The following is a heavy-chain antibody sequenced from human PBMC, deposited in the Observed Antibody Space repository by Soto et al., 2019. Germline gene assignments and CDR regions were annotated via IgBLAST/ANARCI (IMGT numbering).Heavy chain of an antibody. CDR3: ARVWGYDFWSGPAPYYMDV. CDR2: ISAYNGNT. J-gene: IGHJ6*03. V-gene: IGHV1-18*01. Sequence: ASVKVSCKASGYTFTSYGISWVRQAPGQGLEWMGWISAYNGNTNYAQKLQGRVTMTTDTSTSTAYMELRSLRSDDTAVYYCARVWGYDFWSGPAPYYMDVWGKGTTVTVS. D-gene: IGHD3-3*01. CDR1: GYTFTSYG.